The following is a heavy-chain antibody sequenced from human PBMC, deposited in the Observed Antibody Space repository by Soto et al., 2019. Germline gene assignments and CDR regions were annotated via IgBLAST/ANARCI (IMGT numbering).Heavy chain of an antibody. CDR3: AHGSCFGAYCYPNPYFDF. CDR1: GFSLSTTEEG. V-gene: IGHV2-5*02. J-gene: IGHJ4*02. CDR2: IYWDDDK. Sequence: QITLKESGPTLVKPTQTLTLTCTFSGFSLSTTEEGVGWIRQPPGKAPEWLALIYWDDDKRYSPSLKTRLTITKDTSNTQLVLTVTNVDPVDTATYYCAHGSCFGAYCYPNPYFDFWGQGILVTVST. D-gene: IGHD2-21*02.